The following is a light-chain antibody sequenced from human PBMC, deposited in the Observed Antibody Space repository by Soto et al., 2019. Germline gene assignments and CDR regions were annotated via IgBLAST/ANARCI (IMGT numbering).Light chain of an antibody. J-gene: IGKJ4*02. Sequence: DIQMTQSPSSLSAFVGDSVTVSCRASQPIGTSLHWYQQRAGTAPKVLISAATKLQSGVPSRFSGRGSGTDFTLTISNLQPEDSETYFCQQGYNTFWKFGWGTKVDI. CDR3: QQGYNTFWK. V-gene: IGKV1-39*01. CDR1: QPIGTS. CDR2: AAT.